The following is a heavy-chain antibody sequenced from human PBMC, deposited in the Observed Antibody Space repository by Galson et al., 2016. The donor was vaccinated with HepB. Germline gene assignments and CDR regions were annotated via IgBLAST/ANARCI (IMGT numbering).Heavy chain of an antibody. D-gene: IGHD6-13*01. V-gene: IGHV3-15*01. Sequence: SLRLSCAASGFTFTNNIVSWVRQAPGKGLEWVGRIRSKTDGGTTDYGAPVKGRITISRDDSKNTLYLQINNLKTEDTAVYYCTTVGIALPNTDHWGQGTVVTVSS. J-gene: IGHJ4*02. CDR3: TTVGIALPNTDH. CDR2: IRSKTDGGTT. CDR1: GFTFTNNI.